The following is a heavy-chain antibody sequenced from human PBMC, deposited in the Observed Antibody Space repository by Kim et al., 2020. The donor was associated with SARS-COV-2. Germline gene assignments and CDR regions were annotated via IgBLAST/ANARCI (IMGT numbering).Heavy chain of an antibody. CDR1: GFTFSSYA. CDR2: ISGSGGST. D-gene: IGHD2-15*01. V-gene: IGHV3-23*01. J-gene: IGHJ4*02. Sequence: GGSLRLSCAASGFTFSSYAMSWVRQAPGKGLEWVSAISGSGGSTYYADSVKGRFTISRDNSKNTLYLQMNSLTAEDTAVYYCAKEAWGYCSGGSCYSDYWGQGTLVTVSS. CDR3: AKEAWGYCSGGSCYSDY.